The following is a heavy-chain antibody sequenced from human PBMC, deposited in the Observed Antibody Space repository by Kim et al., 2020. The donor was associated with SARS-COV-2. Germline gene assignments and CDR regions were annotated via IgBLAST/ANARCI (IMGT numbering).Heavy chain of an antibody. D-gene: IGHD3-22*01. J-gene: IGHJ5*02. CDR2: IYYSGST. Sequence: SETLSLTCTVSDDSISRSNYYWGWIRQPPGKGLEWIGSIYYSGSTYYNPSLKSRVTISVDTSKNQFSLKLSSVTAGDTAVYYCARHFSSIVVVLGWFDPWGQGTLVTVSS. CDR3: ARHFSSIVVVLGWFDP. CDR1: DDSISRSNYY. V-gene: IGHV4-39*01.